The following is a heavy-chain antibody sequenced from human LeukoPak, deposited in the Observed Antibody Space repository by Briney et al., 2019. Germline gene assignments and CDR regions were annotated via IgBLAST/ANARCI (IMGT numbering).Heavy chain of an antibody. D-gene: IGHD6-13*01. J-gene: IGHJ4*02. V-gene: IGHV4-39*01. CDR3: ARRDRTEAAGYDY. Sequence: SETLSLTCTVSGVSISSSTYYWGWIRQPPGKGLEWIVSIFYSGSTHYNPSLKIRVTISEDTSKNQFSLKVNSVTAADTAVYYCARRDRTEAAGYDYWGQGTLVTVSS. CDR2: IFYSGST. CDR1: GVSISSSTYY.